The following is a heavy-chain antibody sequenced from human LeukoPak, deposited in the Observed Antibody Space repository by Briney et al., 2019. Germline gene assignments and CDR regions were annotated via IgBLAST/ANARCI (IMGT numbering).Heavy chain of an antibody. CDR3: ARNSAVATLLSWFDP. Sequence: MPSETLSLTCSVFDGSISNYYWSWIRQPPGKGLEWIGYAYYSGSTTYNPSRESRVTISVDTSKNQFSLKLTAVTAADTAVYYCARNSAVATLLSWFDPWGQGTLVTVSS. CDR1: DGSISNYY. J-gene: IGHJ5*02. CDR2: AYYSGST. D-gene: IGHD6-19*01. V-gene: IGHV4-59*08.